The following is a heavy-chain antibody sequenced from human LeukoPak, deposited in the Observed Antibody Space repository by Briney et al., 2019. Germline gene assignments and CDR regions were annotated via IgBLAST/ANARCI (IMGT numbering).Heavy chain of an antibody. J-gene: IGHJ4*02. Sequence: GGSLRISCAASGCTCTTYGMSLGRQGPGKGLEWISTISANTYYADSVKGRFTISRDNSKNTLYLQMDSLSAEDTAIYYCAKRAASGTKHFEFWGQGTPVTVSS. D-gene: IGHD6-13*01. CDR2: ISANT. CDR3: AKRAASGTKHFEF. V-gene: IGHV3-23*01. CDR1: GCTCTTYG.